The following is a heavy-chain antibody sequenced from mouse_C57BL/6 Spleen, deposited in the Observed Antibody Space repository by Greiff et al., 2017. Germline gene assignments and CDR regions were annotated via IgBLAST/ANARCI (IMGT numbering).Heavy chain of an antibody. Sequence: EVKLVESEGGLVQPGSSMKLSCTASGFTFSDYYMAWVRQVPEKGLEWVANINYDGSSTYYLDSLKSRFIISRDNAKNIRYLQMSSLKSEDTATYYCARVTTDYAMDYWGQGTSVTVSS. CDR2: INYDGSST. J-gene: IGHJ4*01. CDR3: ARVTTDYAMDY. CDR1: GFTFSDYY. D-gene: IGHD1-1*01. V-gene: IGHV5-16*01.